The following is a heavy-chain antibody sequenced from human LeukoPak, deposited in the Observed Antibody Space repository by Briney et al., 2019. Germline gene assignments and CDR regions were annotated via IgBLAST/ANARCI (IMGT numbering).Heavy chain of an antibody. CDR1: GFTFNTYG. D-gene: IGHD1-26*01. Sequence: PGGTLRLSCAASGFTFNTYGMHWVRQAPGKGLEWVANIKQDGSEKYYVDSVKGRFTISRDNAKNSLYLQMNSLRAEDTAVYYCARVNWELRFPGYYYYMDVWGKGTTVTVSS. J-gene: IGHJ6*03. CDR3: ARVNWELRFPGYYYYMDV. V-gene: IGHV3-7*01. CDR2: IKQDGSEK.